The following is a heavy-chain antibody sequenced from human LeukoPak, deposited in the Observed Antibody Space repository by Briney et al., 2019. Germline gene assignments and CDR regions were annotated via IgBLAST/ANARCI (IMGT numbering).Heavy chain of an antibody. CDR3: ARSITGTFDY. Sequence: SETLSLTCSVSGGSISSSSYYWGWIRQPPGKGLEWIGSMYYSGSTYYNPSLKSRVSMSVDTSKNQFSLKLSSVTAADTAVYYCARSITGTFDYWGQGTLVTVSS. CDR2: MYYSGST. CDR1: GGSISSSSYY. D-gene: IGHD1-7*01. J-gene: IGHJ4*02. V-gene: IGHV4-39*07.